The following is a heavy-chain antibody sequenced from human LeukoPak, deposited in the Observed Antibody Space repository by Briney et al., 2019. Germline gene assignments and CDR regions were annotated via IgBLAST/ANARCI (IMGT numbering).Heavy chain of an antibody. D-gene: IGHD3-22*01. CDR3: ARDSDDYDTSGYTFHH. Sequence: PGGSLRLSCIVSGFNFNTYGFHWFRQAPGKGLEWLAFIGHDGSFKYYADSVRGRFTISRDNSKNTLYLQMGSLRAEDMAVYYCARDSDDYDTSGYTFHHWGQGTLVTVSS. CDR1: GFNFNTYG. J-gene: IGHJ1*01. V-gene: IGHV3-30*02. CDR2: IGHDGSFK.